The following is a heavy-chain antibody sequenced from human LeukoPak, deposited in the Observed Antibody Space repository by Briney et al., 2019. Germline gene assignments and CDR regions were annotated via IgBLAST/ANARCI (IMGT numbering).Heavy chain of an antibody. J-gene: IGHJ4*02. CDR2: ISGSGGST. Sequence: GGSLRLSCAASGFTFSSYAMSWVRQAPGKGLEWGSAISGSGGSTYYADSVKGRFTISRDNSKNTLYLQMNSLRAEDTAVYYCAKPPSYGDYTNGDFDYWGQGTLVTVSS. CDR1: GFTFSSYA. D-gene: IGHD4-17*01. V-gene: IGHV3-23*01. CDR3: AKPPSYGDYTNGDFDY.